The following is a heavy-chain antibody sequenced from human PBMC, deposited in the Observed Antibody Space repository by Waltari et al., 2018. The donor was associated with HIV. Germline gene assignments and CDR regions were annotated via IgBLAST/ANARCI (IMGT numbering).Heavy chain of an antibody. J-gene: IGHJ4*02. Sequence: EVQLVESGGGLVQPGGSLRLSCAASGFTFSSYSMTWFRQAPGKGLEWVSYISSSSSTIYYADSVKGRFTISRDNAKNSLYLQMNSLRDEDTAVYYCARDRIVVVPAAMGVYFDYWGQGTLVTVSS. CDR3: ARDRIVVVPAAMGVYFDY. D-gene: IGHD2-2*01. CDR2: ISSSSSTI. CDR1: GFTFSSYS. V-gene: IGHV3-48*02.